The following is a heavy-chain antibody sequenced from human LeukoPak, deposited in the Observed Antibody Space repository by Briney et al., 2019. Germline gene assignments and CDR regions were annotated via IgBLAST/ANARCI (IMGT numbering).Heavy chain of an antibody. V-gene: IGHV1-2*02. CDR1: GYTFTGYC. CDR2: IYPNSGVT. J-gene: IGHJ4*02. Sequence: ATVKVSCKASGYTFTGYCMHWVRQAPGQGLEWIGWIYPNSGVTKYAQKFQGRVTLTRDTSISTAYMELNSLRSDDTAVYYCARLAGITAGGSMVGWGQGTLVTVSS. D-gene: IGHD6-13*01. CDR3: ARLAGITAGGSMVG.